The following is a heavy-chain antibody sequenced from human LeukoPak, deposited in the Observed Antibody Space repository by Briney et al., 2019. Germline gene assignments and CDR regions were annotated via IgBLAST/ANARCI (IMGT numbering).Heavy chain of an antibody. CDR1: GSTFSSYS. CDR2: ISSSSYI. D-gene: IGHD3-22*01. Sequence: GGSLRLSCAASGSTFSSYSMNWVRQAPGKGLEWVSSISSSSYIYYADSVKGRFTISRDNAKNSLYLQMNSLRAEDTAVYYCARDSHYYDSSGYYDSPRWYFDLWGRGTLVTVSS. V-gene: IGHV3-21*01. J-gene: IGHJ2*01. CDR3: ARDSHYYDSSGYYDSPRWYFDL.